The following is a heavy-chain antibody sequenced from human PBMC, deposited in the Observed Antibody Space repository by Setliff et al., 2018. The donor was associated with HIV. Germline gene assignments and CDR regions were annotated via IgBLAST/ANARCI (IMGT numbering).Heavy chain of an antibody. V-gene: IGHV3-30*04. CDR2: ISYDGSNK. Sequence: PGGSLRLSCAASGFTFSSYAMHWVRQAPGKGLEWVAVISYDGSNKYYADSVKGRFTISRDNSKNTLYLQMNSLRAEDTAVYYCARDSPSCSSTSCYGGLGYYYMDVWGKGTTVTVSS. CDR3: ARDSPSCSSTSCYGGLGYYYMDV. J-gene: IGHJ6*03. CDR1: GFTFSSYA. D-gene: IGHD2-2*01.